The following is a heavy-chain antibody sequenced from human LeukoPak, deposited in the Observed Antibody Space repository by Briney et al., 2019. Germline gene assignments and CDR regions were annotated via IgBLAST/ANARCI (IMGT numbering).Heavy chain of an antibody. V-gene: IGHV3-49*04. CDR2: IRSKAYGGTT. CDR1: GFTFGDYA. CDR3: TRGKNYDFWSGYFSHDAFDI. Sequence: GGSLRLSCTASGFTFGDYAMSWVRQAPGKGLEWVGFIRSKAYGGTTEYAASVKGRFTISRDDSKSIAYLQMNSLKTEDTAVYYCTRGKNYDFWSGYFSHDAFDIWGLGTMVTVSS. D-gene: IGHD3-3*01. J-gene: IGHJ3*02.